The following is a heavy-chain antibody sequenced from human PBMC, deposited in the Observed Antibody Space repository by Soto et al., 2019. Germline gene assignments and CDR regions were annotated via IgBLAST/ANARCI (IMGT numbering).Heavy chain of an antibody. Sequence: GGSLRLSCAASGFTFSSYGMHWVRQAPGKGLEWVAVISYDGSNKYYAASVKGRFTISRENSKNTLYLQMNSLSAEDTAVYYCAKAHLSQQLARGQYHYDSSGYLNWGKGTLITVSS. J-gene: IGHJ4*02. CDR3: AKAHLSQQLARGQYHYDSSGYLN. D-gene: IGHD3-22*01. CDR2: ISYDGSNK. V-gene: IGHV3-30*18. CDR1: GFTFSSYG.